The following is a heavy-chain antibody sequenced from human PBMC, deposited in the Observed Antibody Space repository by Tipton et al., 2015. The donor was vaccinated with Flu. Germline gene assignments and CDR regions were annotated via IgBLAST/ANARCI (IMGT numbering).Heavy chain of an antibody. D-gene: IGHD3-10*01. CDR3: ARVMVRGVIPDAFDI. Sequence: LRLSCAVYGGSFSGYYWSWIRQPPGKGLEWIGEINHSGSTNYNPSLKSRVTISVDTSKNQFSLKLSSVTAADTAVYYSARVMVRGVIPDAFDIWGQGTMVTVSS. CDR1: GGSFSGYY. J-gene: IGHJ3*02. CDR2: INHSGST. V-gene: IGHV4-34*01.